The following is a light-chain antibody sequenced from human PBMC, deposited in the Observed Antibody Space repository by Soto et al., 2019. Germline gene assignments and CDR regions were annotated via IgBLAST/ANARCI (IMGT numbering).Light chain of an antibody. CDR1: QSVSSSY. Sequence: DIVWTQSPGTLSLSPGERATLSCRASQSVSSSYLAWYQQKPGQAPRLLMYGVSTRATGIPARFSGSGFGTDFNLTISRLEPEDVAVYYCQQFGNSPLLTFGGGTKVQIK. V-gene: IGKV3-20*01. J-gene: IGKJ4*01. CDR3: QQFGNSPLLT. CDR2: GVS.